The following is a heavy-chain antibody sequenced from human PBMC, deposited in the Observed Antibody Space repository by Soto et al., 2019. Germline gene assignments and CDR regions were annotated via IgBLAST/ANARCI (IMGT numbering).Heavy chain of an antibody. CDR1: GGPISSYY. D-gene: IGHD6-13*01. CDR2: IYYSGST. CDR3: ARQRRVSSSWYELYNYYYYMDV. Sequence: SENLSLTSTVSGGPISSYYRSWIRQPPRKGLQRNGYIYYSGSTNYNPSLKSRVTITVDTSKNQFSLKLSSVTAADTAVYYCARQRRVSSSWYELYNYYYYMDVWGKGTTVTVSS. J-gene: IGHJ6*03. V-gene: IGHV4-59*08.